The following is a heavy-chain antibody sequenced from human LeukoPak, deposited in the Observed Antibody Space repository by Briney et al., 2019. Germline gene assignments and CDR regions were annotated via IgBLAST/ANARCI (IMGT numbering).Heavy chain of an antibody. V-gene: IGHV3-30*18. D-gene: IGHD1-26*01. CDR2: ISYDGSNK. CDR3: AKCSGSYSGYYYYGMDV. Sequence: GGSLRLSCAASGFTFSSYGMHWVRQAPGKGLEWVAVISYDGSNKYYADSVKGRFTISRDNSKNTLYLQMNSLRAEDTAMYYCAKCSGSYSGYYYYGMDVWGQGTTVTVSS. CDR1: GFTFSSYG. J-gene: IGHJ6*02.